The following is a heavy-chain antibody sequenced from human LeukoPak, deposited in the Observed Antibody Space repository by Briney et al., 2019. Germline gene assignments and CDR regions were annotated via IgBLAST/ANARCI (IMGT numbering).Heavy chain of an antibody. Sequence: PSETLSLTCTVSGGSFTSYYWSWIRQPPGKGLEWIGYIYTSGNTNYNPSLKSRLTISVDTSKNQFSLKLSSVTAADTAVYYCARFLEMTSFDIWGQGTMVTVSS. CDR3: ARFLEMTSFDI. V-gene: IGHV4-4*09. CDR1: GGSFTSYY. CDR2: IYTSGNT. J-gene: IGHJ3*02. D-gene: IGHD5-24*01.